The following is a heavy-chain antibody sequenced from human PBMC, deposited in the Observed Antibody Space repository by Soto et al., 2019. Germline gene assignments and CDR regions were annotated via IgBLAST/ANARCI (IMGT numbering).Heavy chain of an antibody. CDR1: GGSISSSSSY. V-gene: IGHV4-39*01. CDR3: ARTPRKAVATTRRSYYMDV. CDR2: IYYLGNT. Sequence: SETLSLTCTVSGGSISSSSSYWGWIRQPPGKGLEWVGSIYYLGNTYYNPSLGSRVTISVDTSKNQFSLKLRSVTAADTAVYYCARTPRKAVATTRRSYYMDVWGKGTTVTVSS. J-gene: IGHJ6*03. D-gene: IGHD5-12*01.